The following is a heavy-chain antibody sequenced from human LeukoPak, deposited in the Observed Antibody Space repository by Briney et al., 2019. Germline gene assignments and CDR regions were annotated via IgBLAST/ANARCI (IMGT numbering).Heavy chain of an antibody. CDR2: IYYSGST. Sequence: PSETLSLTCTVSGGSISSYYWSWIRQPPGKGLEWIGYIYYSGSTNYNPSLKSRVTISVDTSKNQFSPKLSSVTAADTAVYYCAKYYYDSSGYYPHGMDVWGQGTTVTVSS. J-gene: IGHJ6*02. CDR3: AKYYYDSSGYYPHGMDV. D-gene: IGHD3-22*01. CDR1: GGSISSYY. V-gene: IGHV4-59*08.